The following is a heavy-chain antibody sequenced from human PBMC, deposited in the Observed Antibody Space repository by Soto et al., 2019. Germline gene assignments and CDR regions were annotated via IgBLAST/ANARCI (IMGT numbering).Heavy chain of an antibody. J-gene: IGHJ6*02. Sequence: SVKVSCKASGNNFNTYAITWVRLAPGQGLEWMGGIIPISGTANYAQKFQGRVTITADESTHTAYMPLSSLKSEDTAIYFSARAENSPGAMDVWGQGTTVTVSS. V-gene: IGHV1-69*13. CDR3: ARAENSPGAMDV. CDR1: GNNFNTYA. CDR2: IIPISGTA.